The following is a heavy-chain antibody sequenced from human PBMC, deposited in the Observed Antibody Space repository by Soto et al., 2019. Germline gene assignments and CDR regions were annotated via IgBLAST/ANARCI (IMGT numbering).Heavy chain of an antibody. CDR1: GAAIGSDY. V-gene: IGHV4-59*08. J-gene: IGHJ4*02. D-gene: IGHD3-3*01. Sequence: SETLSLTCTVSGAAIGSDYWSWIRQPPGKGLEEIGYIYYSGSTNYNPSLKSRVTISVDTSRNQFSLKLNSLTAADTAVYYCASLYYDFWRGRGSLHYFDYWGQGAVVTVSS. CDR2: IYYSGST. CDR3: ASLYYDFWRGRGSLHYFDY.